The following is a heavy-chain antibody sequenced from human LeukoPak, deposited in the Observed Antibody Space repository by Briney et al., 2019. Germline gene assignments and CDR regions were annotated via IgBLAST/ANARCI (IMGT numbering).Heavy chain of an antibody. CDR3: AKAANYDILTGYYLDY. D-gene: IGHD3-9*01. V-gene: IGHV3-53*01. Sequence: GGSLRLSCAASGFLVNTNYMTWVRQAPGRGLEWVSFIYADGNTYYADSVKGRFTISRDNSKNTLYLQMNNLRAEDTAIYYCAKAANYDILTGYYLDYWGQGTLVTVSS. CDR2: IYADGNT. CDR1: GFLVNTNY. J-gene: IGHJ4*02.